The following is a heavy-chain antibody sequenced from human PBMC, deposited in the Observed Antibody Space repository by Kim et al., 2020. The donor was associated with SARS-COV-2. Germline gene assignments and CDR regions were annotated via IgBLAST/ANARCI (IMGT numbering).Heavy chain of an antibody. CDR3: ASTNLPIRGPFDY. Sequence: YSPSFQGQVTISADKSISTAYLQWSSLKASDTAMYYCASTNLPIRGPFDYWGQGTLVTVSS. V-gene: IGHV5-51*01. J-gene: IGHJ4*02. D-gene: IGHD3-10*01.